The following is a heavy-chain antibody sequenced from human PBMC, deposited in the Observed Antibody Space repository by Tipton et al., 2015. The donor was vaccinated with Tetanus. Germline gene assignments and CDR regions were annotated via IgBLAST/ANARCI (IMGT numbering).Heavy chain of an antibody. J-gene: IGHJ6*02. V-gene: IGHV4-30-4*01. CDR1: GGSISSADYY. CDR3: ARATPSGSYFVRYYSMDV. CDR2: VSDSGST. Sequence: LRLSCTVSGGSISSADYYWSWICQPPGKGLEWIGYVSDSGSTYSNPSLRSRIIISVDTSKNQFSLILSSVTAADTAVYYCARATPSGSYFVRYYSMDVWGQGTTVVVSS. D-gene: IGHD3-22*01.